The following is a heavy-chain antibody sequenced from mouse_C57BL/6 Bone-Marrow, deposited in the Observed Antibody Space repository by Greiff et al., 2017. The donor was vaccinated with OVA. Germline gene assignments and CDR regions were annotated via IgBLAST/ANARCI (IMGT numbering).Heavy chain of an antibody. CDR3: AGDGYYEYAMDY. J-gene: IGHJ4*01. D-gene: IGHD2-3*01. CDR2: IYPGSGSS. V-gene: IGHV1-55*01. CDR1: GYTFTSYW. Sequence: QVQLQQPGAELVKPGASVKMSCKASGYTFTSYWITWVKQRPGQGLEWIGDIYPGSGSSNYNEKFKSKATLTVDTSSSTAYMQLSSLTSEDSAVYYCAGDGYYEYAMDYWGQGTSVTVSS.